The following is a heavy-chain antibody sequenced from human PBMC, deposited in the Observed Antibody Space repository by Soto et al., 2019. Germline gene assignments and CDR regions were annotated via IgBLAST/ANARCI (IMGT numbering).Heavy chain of an antibody. J-gene: IGHJ4*02. CDR1: GFTFSSYG. CDR2: IWYDGSNK. D-gene: IGHD2-15*01. V-gene: IGHV3-33*01. Sequence: GSLRLSCAASGFTFSSYGMHWVRQAPGKGLEWVAVIWYDGSNKYYTDSVKGRFTISRDNSKNTLYLQMNSLRAEDTAVYYCAGTAATSFDYWGQGTLVTVSS. CDR3: AGTAATSFDY.